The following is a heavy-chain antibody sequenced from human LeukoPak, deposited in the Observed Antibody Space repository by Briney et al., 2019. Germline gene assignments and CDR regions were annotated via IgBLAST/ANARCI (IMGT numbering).Heavy chain of an antibody. D-gene: IGHD5-12*01. J-gene: IGHJ3*02. CDR3: AKVLTGYDWVGDAFDI. V-gene: IGHV3-11*01. Sequence: GGSLRLSCAASGFTFSDYYMSWIRQAPGKGLEWVSYISSSGSTIYYADSVKGRFTISRDNSKNTLYLQMNSLRAEDTAVYYCAKVLTGYDWVGDAFDIWGQGTMVTVSS. CDR2: ISSSGSTI. CDR1: GFTFSDYY.